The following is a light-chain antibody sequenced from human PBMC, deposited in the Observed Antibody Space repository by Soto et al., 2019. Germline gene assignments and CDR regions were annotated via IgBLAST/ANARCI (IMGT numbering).Light chain of an antibody. CDR1: SGHSSYI. J-gene: IGLJ3*02. V-gene: IGLV4-60*02. CDR3: ETWDRNTRV. Sequence: QLVLTQSSSASASLGSSVKLTCTLSSGHSSYIIAWHQQQPGKAPRYLMKLEGSGSYNKGSGVPDRFSGSSSGADRYLTISNLQFEDEAYYYCETWDRNTRVFGGGTKFTVL. CDR2: LEGSGSY.